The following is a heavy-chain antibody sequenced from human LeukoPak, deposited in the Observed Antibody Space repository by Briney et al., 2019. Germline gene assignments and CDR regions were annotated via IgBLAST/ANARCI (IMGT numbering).Heavy chain of an antibody. CDR3: ARDRFGTTYVRGYYYGMDV. D-gene: IGHD3-16*01. Sequence: TPSLTCTVSGGSISSGGYYWSWIRQHPGKSLEWIGYIYYSGSTYYNPSLKSRVTISVDTSKNQFSLKLSSVTAADTAVYYCARDRFGTTYVRGYYYGMDVWGQGTTVTVSS. CDR2: IYYSGST. CDR1: GGSISSGGYY. J-gene: IGHJ6*02. V-gene: IGHV4-31*03.